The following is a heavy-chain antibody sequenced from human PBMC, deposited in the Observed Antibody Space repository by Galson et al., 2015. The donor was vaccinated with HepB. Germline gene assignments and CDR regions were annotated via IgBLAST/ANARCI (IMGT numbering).Heavy chain of an antibody. CDR2: IYHSGNT. D-gene: IGHD2-15*01. J-gene: IGHJ5*02. CDR3: ARALVVVVTATGGFGP. CDR1: GGSISSGGYS. Sequence: TLSLTCAVSGGSISSGGYSWSWIRQPPGKGLEWIGYIYHSGNTYYNPSLKSRVTISVDKSKNQFSLKLSSVTAADTAVYYCARALVVVVTATGGFGPWGQGTLVTVSS. V-gene: IGHV4-30-2*01.